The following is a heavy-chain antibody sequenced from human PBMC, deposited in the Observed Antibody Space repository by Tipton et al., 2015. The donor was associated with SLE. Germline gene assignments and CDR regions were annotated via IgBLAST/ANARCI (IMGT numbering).Heavy chain of an antibody. J-gene: IGHJ4*02. D-gene: IGHD3-3*02. CDR1: GGSISSLY. CDR3: ARDKSSHSKYILDY. V-gene: IGHV4-59*11. CDR2: IYYSGSI. Sequence: TLSLTCTVSGGSISSLYWSWIRQPPGKGLEWIGCIYYSGSINYNPSLNSRVTMSVDTSKNQFSLNLTSVTAADTAVYYCARDKSSHSKYILDYWGQGTLVTVSS.